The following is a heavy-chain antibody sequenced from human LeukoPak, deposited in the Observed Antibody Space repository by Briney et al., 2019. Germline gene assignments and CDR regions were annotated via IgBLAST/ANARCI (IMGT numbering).Heavy chain of an antibody. J-gene: IGHJ3*02. D-gene: IGHD3-9*01. CDR1: GFTSRSYW. CDR2: INSDGSST. Sequence: GGSLRLSCAASGFTSRSYWMHWVRQDPGKGLVWVSRINSDGSSTIYADSVKGRFTISRDNAKNTLYLQMNSLRAEDTALYYCARDRYYAFDIWGQGTLVTVSS. CDR3: ARDRYYAFDI. V-gene: IGHV3-74*01.